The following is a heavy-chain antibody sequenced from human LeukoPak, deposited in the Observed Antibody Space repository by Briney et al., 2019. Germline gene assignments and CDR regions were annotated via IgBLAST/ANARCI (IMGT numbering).Heavy chain of an antibody. CDR3: AKGPENDYYDSSGYYYL. J-gene: IGHJ4*02. CDR2: ISYDGSNK. Sequence: SCKASGGTFNRYAMHWVRQAPGKGLEWVAVISYDGSNKYYADSVKGRFTISRDNFKNTLYLQMNSLRAEDTAVYYCAKGPENDYYDSSGYYYLWGQGTLVTVSS. CDR1: GGTFNRYA. V-gene: IGHV3-30-3*02. D-gene: IGHD3-22*01.